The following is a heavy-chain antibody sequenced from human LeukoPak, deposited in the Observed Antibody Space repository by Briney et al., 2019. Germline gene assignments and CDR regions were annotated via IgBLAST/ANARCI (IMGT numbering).Heavy chain of an antibody. CDR2: IKQDGSEK. CDR1: GFTFSSYW. J-gene: IGHJ3*02. CDR3: ARDSGLNYYDTVNAFDI. V-gene: IGHV3-7*04. Sequence: TGGSLRLSCAASGFTFSSYWMSWVRQAPGKGLEWVANIKQDGSEKYYVDSVKGRFTISRDNAKNSLYLQMNSLRAEDTAVYYCARDSGLNYYDTVNAFDIWGQGTMVTVSS. D-gene: IGHD3-22*01.